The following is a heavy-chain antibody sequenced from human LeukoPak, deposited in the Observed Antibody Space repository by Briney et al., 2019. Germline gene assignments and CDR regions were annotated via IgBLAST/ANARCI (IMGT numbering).Heavy chain of an antibody. Sequence: PGRSLRLSCAASGFTFSDHYMDWVRQAPGKGLEWVGRIRKKVNGYTTEYAASVKGRFTISRDDSKISLYLQMNSLKTEDTALYYCARVRDSDGYSYDYWGQGTLVTVSS. J-gene: IGHJ4*02. D-gene: IGHD3-22*01. CDR2: IRKKVNGYTT. CDR3: ARVRDSDGYSYDY. CDR1: GFTFSDHY. V-gene: IGHV3-72*01.